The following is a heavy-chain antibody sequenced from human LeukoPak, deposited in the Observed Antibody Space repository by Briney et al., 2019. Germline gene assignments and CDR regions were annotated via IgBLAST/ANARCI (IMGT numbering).Heavy chain of an antibody. Sequence: GGSLRLSCAASGFTFSSYGMHSVRQAPGKGLEWVAFIRYDGSNKYYADSVKGRFTISRDNSKNTLYLQMNSLRAEDRAVYYCAKESDYYDSSGYSFDYWGQGTLVTVSP. CDR1: GFTFSSYG. CDR2: IRYDGSNK. D-gene: IGHD3-22*01. V-gene: IGHV3-30*02. J-gene: IGHJ4*02. CDR3: AKESDYYDSSGYSFDY.